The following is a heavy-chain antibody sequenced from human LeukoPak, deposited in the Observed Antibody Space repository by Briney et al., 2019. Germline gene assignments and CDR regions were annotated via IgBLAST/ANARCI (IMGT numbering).Heavy chain of an antibody. CDR2: ISYDGSNK. D-gene: IGHD3-3*01. CDR1: GFTFSSYG. J-gene: IGHJ6*02. V-gene: IGHV3-30*18. CDR3: AKDLRFLEWPDGYGMDV. Sequence: GGPLRLSCAASGFTFSSYGMHWVRQAPGKGLEWVAVISYDGSNKYYADSVKGRFTISRDNSKNTLYLQMNSLRAEDTAVYYCAKDLRFLEWPDGYGMDVWGQGTTVTVSS.